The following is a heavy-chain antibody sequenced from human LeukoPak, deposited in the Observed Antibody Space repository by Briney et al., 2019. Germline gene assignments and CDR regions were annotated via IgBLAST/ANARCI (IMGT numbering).Heavy chain of an antibody. Sequence: GASVKVSCKASGYTFNSYGIVWVRQAPGQGLEWMGWISAYNGDTNYAQKLQGRVSLTTDTSTSTAYMELRSLRSDDTAVYYCARDVPYDSIWSGDDFDIWGQGTMVTVSS. CDR3: ARDVPYDSIWSGDDFDI. J-gene: IGHJ3*02. V-gene: IGHV1-18*01. CDR2: ISAYNGDT. D-gene: IGHD6-13*01. CDR1: GYTFNSYG.